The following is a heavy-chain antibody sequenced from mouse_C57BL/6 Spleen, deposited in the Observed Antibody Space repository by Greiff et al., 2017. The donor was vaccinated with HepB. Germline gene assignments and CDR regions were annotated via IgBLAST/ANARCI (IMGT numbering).Heavy chain of an antibody. V-gene: IGHV5-12*01. CDR1: GFTFSDYY. CDR3: ARPATGYFDY. CDR2: ISNGGGST. J-gene: IGHJ2*01. D-gene: IGHD4-1*02. Sequence: EVKVVESGGGLVQPGGSLKLSCAASGFTFSDYYMYWVRQTPEKRLEWVAYISNGGGSTYYPDTVKGRFTISRDNAKNTLYLQMSRLKPEDTAMYYCARPATGYFDYWGQGTTLTVSS.